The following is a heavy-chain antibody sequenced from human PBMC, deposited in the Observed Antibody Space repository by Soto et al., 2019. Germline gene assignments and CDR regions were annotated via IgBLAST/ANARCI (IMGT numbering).Heavy chain of an antibody. CDR3: AKVRNVVTYYYDPTNYYGMDV. V-gene: IGHV3-30*18. CDR1: GFTFSSYG. J-gene: IGHJ6*02. Sequence: GGSLRLSCAASGFTFSSYGMHWVRQAPGKGLEWVAVISYDGSNKYYADSVKGRFTISRDNSKNTLYLQMNSLRAEDTAVYYCAKVRNVVTYYYDPTNYYGMDVWGQGTTVTVSS. CDR2: ISYDGSNK. D-gene: IGHD3-22*01.